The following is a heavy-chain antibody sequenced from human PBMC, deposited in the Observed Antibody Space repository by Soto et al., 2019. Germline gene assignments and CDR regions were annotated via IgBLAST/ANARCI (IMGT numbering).Heavy chain of an antibody. CDR2: INHSGST. V-gene: IGHV4-34*01. CDR3: ARGPDTFYYGSGSYYHYYYYGMDV. CDR1: GGSFSGYY. D-gene: IGHD3-10*01. Sequence: SETLSLTCAVYGGSFSGYYWSWIRQPPGKGLEWIGEINHSGSTNYNPSLKSRVTISVDTSKNQFSLKLSSVTAADTAVYYCARGPDTFYYGSGSYYHYYYYGMDVWGQGTTGTVS. J-gene: IGHJ6*02.